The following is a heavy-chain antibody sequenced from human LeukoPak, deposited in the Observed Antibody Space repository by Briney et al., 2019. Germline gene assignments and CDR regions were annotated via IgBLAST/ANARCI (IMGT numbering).Heavy chain of an antibody. CDR1: GYSFTSYW. J-gene: IGHJ3*02. CDR2: IYPGDSDT. V-gene: IGHV5-51*01. D-gene: IGHD2-2*03. CDR3: ARFGYCSSTSCYSPFDI. Sequence: GGSLKISCKGSGYSFTSYWIGWVRQMPGKGLEWMGIIYPGDSDTRYSPSFQGQVTISADKSISTAYLQWSSLKASDTAMYYCARFGYCSSTSCYSPFDIWGQGTMVTVSS.